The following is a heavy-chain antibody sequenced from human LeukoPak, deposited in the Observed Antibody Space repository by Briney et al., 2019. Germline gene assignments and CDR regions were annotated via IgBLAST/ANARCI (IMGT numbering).Heavy chain of an antibody. CDR1: GYTFTSYG. Sequence: ASVKVSCKASGYTFTSYGISWVRQAPGQGLEWMGWISAYNGNTNYAQKFQGRVTITADESTSTAYMELSSLRSEDTAVYYCATTPGYSSGWYYDYWGQGTLVTVSS. J-gene: IGHJ4*02. V-gene: IGHV1-18*01. CDR3: ATTPGYSSGWYYDY. CDR2: ISAYNGNT. D-gene: IGHD6-19*01.